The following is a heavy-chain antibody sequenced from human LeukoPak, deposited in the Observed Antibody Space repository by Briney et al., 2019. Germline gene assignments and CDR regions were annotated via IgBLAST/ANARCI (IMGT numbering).Heavy chain of an antibody. V-gene: IGHV4-34*01. J-gene: IGHJ4*02. CDR2: INHSGST. CDR3: ARVGVLDTAMPIYYFDY. CDR1: GGSFSGYY. Sequence: SETLSLTCAVYGGSFSGYYWSWIRQPPGNELEWIGEINHSGSTNYNPSLKSRVTISVDTSKNQFSLKLSSVTAADTAVYYCARVGVLDTAMPIYYFDYWGQGTLVTISS. D-gene: IGHD5-18*01.